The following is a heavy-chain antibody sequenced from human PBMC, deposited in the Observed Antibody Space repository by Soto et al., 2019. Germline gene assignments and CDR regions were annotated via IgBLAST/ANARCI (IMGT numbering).Heavy chain of an antibody. Sequence: EVQFLESGGGLVQPGGSLRLSCAASGVTFSNYAMNWVRQAPGTGLEWVSGISHSGSSTYYADSVKGRFTISRDNSKNTLFLQMNSLTAEDTAVYYCAKGSWVHHGSEGGNWLDPWGQGTLVTVSS. CDR2: ISHSGSST. J-gene: IGHJ5*02. D-gene: IGHD3-10*01. V-gene: IGHV3-23*01. CDR3: AKGSWVHHGSEGGNWLDP. CDR1: GVTFSNYA.